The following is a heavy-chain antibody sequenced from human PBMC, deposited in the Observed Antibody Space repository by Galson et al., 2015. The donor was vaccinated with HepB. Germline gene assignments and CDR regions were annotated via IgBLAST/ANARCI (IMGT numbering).Heavy chain of an antibody. J-gene: IGHJ6*02. D-gene: IGHD3-10*01. V-gene: IGHV3-30-3*01. Sequence: SLRLSCAASGFTFSSYDMHWVRQAPGKGLEWVAFISYEGSNKSYADPAKGRFTISRDNSKNTLYLQMNSLSAEETAVYDCARRITMVRGVLYYGMDVWGQGTTVTVSS. CDR1: GFTFSSYD. CDR3: ARRITMVRGVLYYGMDV. CDR2: ISYEGSNK.